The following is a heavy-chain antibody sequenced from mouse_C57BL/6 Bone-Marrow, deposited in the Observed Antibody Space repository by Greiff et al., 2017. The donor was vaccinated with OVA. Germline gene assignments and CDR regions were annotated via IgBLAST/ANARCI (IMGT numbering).Heavy chain of an antibody. CDR1: GYAFSSSW. CDR3: ARYEGGYYEAY. J-gene: IGHJ3*01. Sequence: QVQLKQSGPELVKPGASVKISCKASGYAFSSSWMNWVKQRPGKGLEWIGRIYPGDGDTNYNGKFKGKATLTADKSSSTAYMQLSSLTSEDSAVYFCARYEGGYYEAYWGQGTLVTVSA. D-gene: IGHD2-3*01. CDR2: IYPGDGDT. V-gene: IGHV1-82*01.